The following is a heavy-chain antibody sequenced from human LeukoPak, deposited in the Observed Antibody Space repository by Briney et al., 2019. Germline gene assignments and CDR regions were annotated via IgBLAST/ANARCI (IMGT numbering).Heavy chain of an antibody. CDR3: ARWYSGYDPKPLDY. CDR2: ISSKSSYI. J-gene: IGHJ4*02. V-gene: IGHV3-21*01. CDR1: GFTFSDYN. Sequence: GGSLRLSCAASGFTFSDYNMKWVRQAPGKGLEWVSAISSKSSYIYYADSVKGRFTVSRDNAKNSLYLQTNSLRVEDTAVYYCARWYSGYDPKPLDYWGQGTVVTVSS. D-gene: IGHD5-12*01.